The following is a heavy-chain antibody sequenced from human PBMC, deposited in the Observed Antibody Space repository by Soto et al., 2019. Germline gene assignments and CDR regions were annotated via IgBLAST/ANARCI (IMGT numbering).Heavy chain of an antibody. V-gene: IGHV4-59*01. J-gene: IGHJ5*02. D-gene: IGHD3-9*01. CDR2: IYYTGKT. CDR3: ARIILTGYYGLEP. CDR1: GDSLTSYY. Sequence: QVQLQESGPGLVKPSETLSLTCSVSGDSLTSYYWTWVRQPPGKGLEWIGYIYYTGKTNYNPSLKSRVNISMDFSKNQFPLELRSLTAADTAVYYCARIILTGYYGLEPWGQGTLVIVSA.